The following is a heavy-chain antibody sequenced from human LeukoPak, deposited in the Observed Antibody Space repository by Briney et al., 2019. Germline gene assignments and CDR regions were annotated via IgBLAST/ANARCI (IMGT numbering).Heavy chain of an antibody. D-gene: IGHD2-21*02. CDR1: GFTFSTYI. CDR3: ARGWGCGGDCYTYFDS. V-gene: IGHV3-23*01. CDR2: ISNSGGYT. J-gene: IGHJ4*02. Sequence: GGSLRLSCAAPGFTFSTYIMSWVRQAPGKGLEWVSAISNSGGYTNYADSVKGRFTISRDNSKNTLYLQMKSLRAEDTAVYYCARGWGCGGDCYTYFDSWGRGTLVTVSS.